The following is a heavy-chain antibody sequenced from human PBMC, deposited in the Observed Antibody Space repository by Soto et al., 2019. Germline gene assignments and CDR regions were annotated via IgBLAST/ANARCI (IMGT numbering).Heavy chain of an antibody. CDR3: ARGRPVAGIDY. Sequence: GSLRLSCAASGFTFNTFWMHWVRQAPGKGLIWVARIHYDGSSTTYADSVKGRFTISRDNAKNTLYLQMNSLRVEDTAVYYCARGRPVAGIDYWGQGTLVTVSS. D-gene: IGHD6-19*01. J-gene: IGHJ4*02. CDR1: GFTFNTFW. CDR2: IHYDGSST. V-gene: IGHV3-74*01.